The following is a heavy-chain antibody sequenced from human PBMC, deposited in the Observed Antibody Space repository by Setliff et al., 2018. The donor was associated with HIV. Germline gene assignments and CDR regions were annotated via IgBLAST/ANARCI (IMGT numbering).Heavy chain of an antibody. CDR2: IYPRDSDT. J-gene: IGHJ4*02. CDR1: GYIFTSYW. Sequence: PGESLKISCQGSGYIFTSYWIGWVRQMPGKGLEWMGIIYPRDSDTKYSPSFQGQVTISADTSISTAYLQWSSLKASDTAMYYCAKGLGFCGSTTCFFDYWGQGTPVTVSS. V-gene: IGHV5-51*01. CDR3: AKGLGFCGSTTCFFDY. D-gene: IGHD2-2*01.